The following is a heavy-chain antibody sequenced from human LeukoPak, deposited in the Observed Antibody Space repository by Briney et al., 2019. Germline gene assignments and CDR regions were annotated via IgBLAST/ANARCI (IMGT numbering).Heavy chain of an antibody. CDR3: ARDRGWGNYYDSSGYYLSGPSY. Sequence: ASVKVSCKASGYTFTSYGISWVRQAPGQGLEWMGWISAYNDNTNYAQKLQGRVTMTTDTSTSTAYMELRSLRSDDTAVYYCARDRGWGNYYDSSGYYLSGPSYWGQGTLVTVSS. CDR1: GYTFTSYG. CDR2: ISAYNDNT. J-gene: IGHJ4*02. D-gene: IGHD3-22*01. V-gene: IGHV1-18*01.